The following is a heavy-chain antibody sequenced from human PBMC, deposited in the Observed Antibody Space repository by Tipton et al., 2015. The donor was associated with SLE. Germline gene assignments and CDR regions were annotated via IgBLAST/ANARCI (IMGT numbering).Heavy chain of an antibody. Sequence: TLSLTCTVSGGSISSYYWSWIRQPPGKGLEWIGYIYYSGSTNYNPPLKSRVTISVDTSKNQFSLKLSSVTAADTAVYYCARERCSSTSCQKGWFDPWGQGTLVTVSS. CDR3: ARERCSSTSCQKGWFDP. CDR1: GGSISSYY. J-gene: IGHJ5*02. D-gene: IGHD2-2*01. CDR2: IYYSGST. V-gene: IGHV4-59*01.